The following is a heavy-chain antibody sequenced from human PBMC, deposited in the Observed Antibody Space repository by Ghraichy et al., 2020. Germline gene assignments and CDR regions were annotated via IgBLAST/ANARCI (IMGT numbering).Heavy chain of an antibody. CDR3: ARDSGYSYPLGDAFDI. J-gene: IGHJ3*02. D-gene: IGHD5-18*01. Sequence: SVKVSCKASGGTFSSYAISWVRQAPGQGLEWMGGIIPIFGTANYAQKFQGRVTITADESTSTAYMELSSLRSEDTAVYYCARDSGYSYPLGDAFDIWGQGTMVTVSS. CDR2: IIPIFGTA. V-gene: IGHV1-69*13. CDR1: GGTFSSYA.